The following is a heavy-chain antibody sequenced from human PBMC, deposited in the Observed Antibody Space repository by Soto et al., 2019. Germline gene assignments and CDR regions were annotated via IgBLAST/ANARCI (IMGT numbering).Heavy chain of an antibody. D-gene: IGHD3-3*01. CDR3: AKDSWAIFGVPAGEYYAMDV. J-gene: IGHJ6*02. CDR2: ISGSGGTT. CDR1: GFTFENYA. V-gene: IGHV3-23*01. Sequence: EVQLLESGGATVQSGGSLRLSCVASGFTFENYAISWGRQAPGEGLEWVSAISGSGGTTYYSDSVKGRFTISRDNSKNTVYLQMNDLRVEDAAEYFCAKDSWAIFGVPAGEYYAMDVWGQGTTVTVSS.